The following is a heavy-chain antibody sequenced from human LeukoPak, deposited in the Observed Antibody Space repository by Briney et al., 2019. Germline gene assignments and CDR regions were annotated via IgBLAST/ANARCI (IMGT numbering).Heavy chain of an antibody. J-gene: IGHJ4*02. V-gene: IGHV4-39*07. CDR1: GGSISSSSYY. Sequence: SETLSLTCTVSGGSISSSSYYWGWIRQPPGKGLEWIGSIYYSGSTWSSLKSRVTISIDTSKNKFSLKLSSVTAADTAVYYCARVRVGYCSSTSCYANRRINSYFDYWGQGTLVTVSS. CDR3: ARVRVGYCSSTSCYANRRINSYFDY. CDR2: IYYSGST. D-gene: IGHD2-2*01.